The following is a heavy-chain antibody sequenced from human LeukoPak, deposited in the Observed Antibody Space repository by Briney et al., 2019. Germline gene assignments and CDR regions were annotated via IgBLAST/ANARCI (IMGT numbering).Heavy chain of an antibody. V-gene: IGHV4-30-2*01. J-gene: IGHJ4*02. CDR2: IYHSGST. Sequence: PSETLSLTCAVSGGSISSGGYSWSWIRQPPGKGLEWIGYIYHSGSTYYNPSLKSRVTISVDRSKNQFSLKLSSVTAADTAVYYCARAPLWFGGVDYWGQGTLVTVSS. D-gene: IGHD3-10*01. CDR1: GGSISSGGYS. CDR3: ARAPLWFGGVDY.